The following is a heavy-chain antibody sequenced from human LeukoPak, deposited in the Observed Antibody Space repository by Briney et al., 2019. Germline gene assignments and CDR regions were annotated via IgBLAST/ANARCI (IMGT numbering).Heavy chain of an antibody. Sequence: PLETLSLTCTVSGGSISSYYWSWIRQPPGKGLEWIGYIYYSGSTNYNPSLKSRVTISVDTSKNQFSLKLSSVTAADTAVYYCARDSGTAMVYRWFDPWGQGTLVTVSS. CDR2: IYYSGST. V-gene: IGHV4-59*01. CDR3: ARDSGTAMVYRWFDP. D-gene: IGHD5-18*01. CDR1: GGSISSYY. J-gene: IGHJ5*02.